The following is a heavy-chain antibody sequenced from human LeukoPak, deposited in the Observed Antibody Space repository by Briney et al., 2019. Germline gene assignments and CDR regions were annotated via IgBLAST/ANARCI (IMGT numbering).Heavy chain of an antibody. V-gene: IGHV4-34*01. D-gene: IGHD4-17*01. CDR1: GVSFSTYY. Sequence: PSETLSLTCGVSGVSFSTYYWSWIRQSPEKGLEWIGEVNHSGYTNYNPPLKSRVTISVDTSKNQFSLKLSSVTAADTAVYYCARQLYGSDHWGQGTLVTVSS. CDR3: ARQLYGSDH. J-gene: IGHJ4*02. CDR2: VNHSGYT.